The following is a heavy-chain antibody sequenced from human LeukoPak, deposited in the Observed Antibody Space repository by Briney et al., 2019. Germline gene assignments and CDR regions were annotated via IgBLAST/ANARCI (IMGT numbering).Heavy chain of an antibody. CDR2: ISSSNEAT. CDR3: ARVARGNYYHFDS. D-gene: IGHD1-26*01. J-gene: IGHJ4*02. CDR1: GFTFSSYS. V-gene: IGHV3-48*04. Sequence: GGSLRLSCAASGFTFSSYSLTWVRQAPGKGLEWVSYISSSNEATSYADSVKDRFTSSRDYAKNSLYLQMNSLRAEDTAVYYCARVARGNYYHFDSWGQGTLVTVSS.